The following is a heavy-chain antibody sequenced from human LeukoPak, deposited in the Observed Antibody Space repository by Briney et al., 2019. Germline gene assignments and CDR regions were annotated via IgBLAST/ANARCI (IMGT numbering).Heavy chain of an antibody. CDR2: IYYSGST. CDR1: GGSISSYY. Sequence: PSETLSLTCTVSGGSISSYYWSWIRQPPGEGLEWIGYIYYSGSTNYNPSLKSRVTISVDTSKNQFSLKLSSVTAADTAVYYCARDRIAAQYYYYGMDVWGQGTTVTVSS. D-gene: IGHD6-6*01. CDR3: ARDRIAAQYYYYGMDV. V-gene: IGHV4-59*01. J-gene: IGHJ6*02.